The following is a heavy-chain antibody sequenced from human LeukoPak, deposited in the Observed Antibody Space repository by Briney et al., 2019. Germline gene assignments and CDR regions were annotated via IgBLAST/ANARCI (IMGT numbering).Heavy chain of an antibody. CDR1: GFTFSSYW. Sequence: GGSLRLSCAVSGFTFSSYWMSWVRQAPGKGLEWVANIKQDGSEKYYVDSVKGRFTISRDNAKNSLYLQMNSLRPEDTAVYYCARDYGDSYWGQGTLVTVSS. CDR2: IKQDGSEK. J-gene: IGHJ4*02. CDR3: ARDYGDSY. D-gene: IGHD7-27*01. V-gene: IGHV3-7*01.